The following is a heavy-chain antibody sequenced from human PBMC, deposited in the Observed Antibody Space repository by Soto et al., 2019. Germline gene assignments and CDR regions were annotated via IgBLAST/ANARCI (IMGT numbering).Heavy chain of an antibody. CDR3: ARDGAVWAFDI. CDR2: IYYSGST. J-gene: IGHJ3*02. Sequence: QVQLQESGPGLVKPSETLSLTCTVSGGSVSSGSYYWSWIRQPPGKGLEWIGDIYYSGSTNYNPSLKSRVTISVDTSKNQFSLKLSSVTAADTAVYYCARDGAVWAFDIWGQGTMVTVSS. V-gene: IGHV4-61*01. D-gene: IGHD3-16*01. CDR1: GGSVSSGSYY.